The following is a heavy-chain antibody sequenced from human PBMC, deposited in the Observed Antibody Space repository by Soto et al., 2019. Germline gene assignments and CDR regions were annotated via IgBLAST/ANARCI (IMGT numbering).Heavy chain of an antibody. CDR1: GFTFSSYG. V-gene: IGHV3-30*18. D-gene: IGHD3-22*01. Sequence: GGSLRLSCAASGFTFSSYGMHLVRQAPGKGLEWVAVISYDGSNKYYADSVKGRFTISRDNSKNTLYLQMNSLRAEDTAVYYCAKVRWALYYYYGMDVWGQGTTVTVS. CDR2: ISYDGSNK. J-gene: IGHJ6*01. CDR3: AKVRWALYYYYGMDV.